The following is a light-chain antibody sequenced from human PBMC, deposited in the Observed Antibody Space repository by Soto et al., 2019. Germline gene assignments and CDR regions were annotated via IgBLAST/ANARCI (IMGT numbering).Light chain of an antibody. V-gene: IGKV1-5*03. CDR3: QQYNSYSGT. J-gene: IGKJ1*01. CDR1: QTISSW. CDR2: KAS. Sequence: DIQMTQSPSTLSGSVGYRVTITYRSSQTISSWLAWYQQKPGKAPKLLIYKASTLKSGVPSRFSGSGSGTEFTLTISSLQPDDFATYYCQQYNSYSGTFGQGTKVDI.